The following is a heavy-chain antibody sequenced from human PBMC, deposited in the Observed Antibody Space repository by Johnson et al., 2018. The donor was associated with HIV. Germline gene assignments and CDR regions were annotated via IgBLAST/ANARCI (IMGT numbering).Heavy chain of an antibody. CDR3: ARGGYSSGWIYAFDI. CDR1: GFTVSSNY. CDR2: INSDGSST. J-gene: IGHJ3*02. D-gene: IGHD6-19*01. Sequence: MQLVESGGGLIQPGGSLRLSCAASGFTVSSNYMSWVRQAPGKGLEWVSRINSDGSSTSYADSVKGRFTISRDNSKNTLYLQMNSLRAEDTAVYYCARGGYSSGWIYAFDIWGQGTMVTVSS. V-gene: IGHV3-53*01.